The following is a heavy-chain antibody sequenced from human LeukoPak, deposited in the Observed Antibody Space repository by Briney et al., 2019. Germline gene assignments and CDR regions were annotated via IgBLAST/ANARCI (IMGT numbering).Heavy chain of an antibody. D-gene: IGHD2-15*01. Sequence: PGGSLRLSCAASGFTVSSTYMSWVRQAPGKGLEWVSVIYSGGNIYYIGSVKGRFTISRDTSKNTLYLQMNSLRAEDTAVYFCAGRHCSGGGCYFAGADPFDYWGQGTLVTVSS. V-gene: IGHV3-53*01. J-gene: IGHJ4*02. CDR2: IYSGGNI. CDR3: AGRHCSGGGCYFAGADPFDY. CDR1: GFTVSSTY.